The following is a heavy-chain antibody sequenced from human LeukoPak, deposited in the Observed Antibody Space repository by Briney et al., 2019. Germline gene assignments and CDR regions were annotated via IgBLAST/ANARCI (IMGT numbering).Heavy chain of an antibody. Sequence: SETLSLTCAVSGGSISSGGYSWSWIRQPPGKGLEWIGYIYHSGSTYCNPSLKSRVTISVDRSKNQFSLKLSSVTAADTAVYYCARAHSSSWTPFDYWDQGTLVTVSS. D-gene: IGHD6-13*01. CDR2: IYHSGST. J-gene: IGHJ4*02. CDR3: ARAHSSSWTPFDY. CDR1: GGSISSGGYS. V-gene: IGHV4-30-2*01.